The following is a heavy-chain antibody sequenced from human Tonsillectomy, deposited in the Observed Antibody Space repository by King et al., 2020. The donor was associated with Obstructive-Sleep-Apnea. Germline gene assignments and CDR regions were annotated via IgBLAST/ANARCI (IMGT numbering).Heavy chain of an antibody. V-gene: IGHV4-34*01. CDR1: GGSFSGYY. CDR2: INHSGST. Sequence: VQLQQWGAGLLKPSETLSLTCAVYGGSFSGYYWSWIRQPPGKGLEWIGEINHSGSTNYNPSLKSRVTISVDTSKNQFSLKLSSVTAADTAVYYCARSDMLTGYGYFDYWGQGTLVTVSS. J-gene: IGHJ4*02. D-gene: IGHD3-9*01. CDR3: ARSDMLTGYGYFDY.